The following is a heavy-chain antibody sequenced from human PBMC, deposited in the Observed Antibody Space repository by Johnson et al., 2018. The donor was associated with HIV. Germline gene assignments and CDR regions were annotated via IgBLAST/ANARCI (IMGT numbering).Heavy chain of an antibody. CDR1: GFTVNNNY. Sequence: VQLVESGGGLVQPGGSLRLSCAASGFTVNNNYMTWVRQAPGKGLEWVAFIRYDGSHKYYVDSVKGRFALSRDNSKNTLDLQLNSLRVEDTAVYYCARVPIYRWSFDLWGQVTVVTVSS. J-gene: IGHJ3*01. CDR3: ARVPIYRWSFDL. CDR2: IRYDGSHK. V-gene: IGHV3-33*08. D-gene: IGHD2-2*02.